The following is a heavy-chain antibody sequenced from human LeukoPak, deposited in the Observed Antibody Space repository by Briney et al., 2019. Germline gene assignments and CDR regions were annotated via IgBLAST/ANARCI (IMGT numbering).Heavy chain of an antibody. D-gene: IGHD3-10*01. J-gene: IGHJ4*02. CDR3: ARIPPNRGVLDY. V-gene: IGHV1-2*02. Sequence: ASVKVSCKASGYTFTGYYMHWVRQAPGQGLEWMGWINPNSGGTNYAQKFQGRVTMTRDTSISTAYMELSRLRSDDTAVYYCARIPPNRGVLDYWGQGTLVTVSS. CDR2: INPNSGGT. CDR1: GYTFTGYY.